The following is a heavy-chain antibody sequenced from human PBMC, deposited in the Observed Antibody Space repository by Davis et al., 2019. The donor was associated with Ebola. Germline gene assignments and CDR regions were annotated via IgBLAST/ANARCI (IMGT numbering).Heavy chain of an antibody. CDR2: IKQDGREK. CDR3: ARVWIGFLEWLYDY. CDR1: GFTFSSYW. D-gene: IGHD3-3*01. Sequence: GESLKISCAASGFTFSSYWMSWVRQAAGKVLEWVANIKQDGREKYYVDSVKGRFTISRDNAKNSLYLQMNSLRAEDTAVYYCARVWIGFLEWLYDYWGQGTLVTVSS. J-gene: IGHJ4*02. V-gene: IGHV3-7*01.